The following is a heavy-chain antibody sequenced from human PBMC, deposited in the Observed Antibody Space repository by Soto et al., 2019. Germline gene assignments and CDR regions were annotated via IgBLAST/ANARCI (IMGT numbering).Heavy chain of an antibody. D-gene: IGHD3-3*01. CDR1: GFTFDDYA. CDR3: VKDMSSDFWSGYNWFDP. Sequence: GGSLRLSCAASGFTFDDYAMHWVRQAPGKGLEWVSGISWNSGSIGYADSVKGRFTISRDNAKNSLYLQMNSLRAEDTALYYCVKDMSSDFWSGYNWFDPWGQGTLVTVSS. CDR2: ISWNSGSI. V-gene: IGHV3-9*01. J-gene: IGHJ5*02.